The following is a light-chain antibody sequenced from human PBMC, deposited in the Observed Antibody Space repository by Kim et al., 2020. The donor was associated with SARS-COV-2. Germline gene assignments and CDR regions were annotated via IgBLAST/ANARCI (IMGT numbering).Light chain of an antibody. CDR2: DAS. CDR1: QNVRSGY. CDR3: QQYTGSPIT. Sequence: EVVLTQSPGTLSLSAGERATLSCRASQNVRSGYLSWYQQKPGQAPRLLIYDASSRATGIPDRFSGSGSGTDFTLTISRLEPEDFAVYYCQQYTGSPITFGQGTRLETK. V-gene: IGKV3-20*01. J-gene: IGKJ5*01.